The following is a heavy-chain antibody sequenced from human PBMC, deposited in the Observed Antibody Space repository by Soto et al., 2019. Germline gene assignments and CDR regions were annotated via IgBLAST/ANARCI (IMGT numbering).Heavy chain of an antibody. CDR2: ISYDGSYR. CDR3: AGISTGWPQYYFDY. V-gene: IGHV3-30*04. Sequence: PGGSLRLSCAASGFTFSNYAMHWVRQAPGKGLDWVAVISYDGSYRQYADSVKGRFTISRDNSENTLSLQMNSLRVDDTAVYYCAGISTGWPQYYFDYWGQGTLVTVSS. D-gene: IGHD6-19*01. J-gene: IGHJ4*02. CDR1: GFTFSNYA.